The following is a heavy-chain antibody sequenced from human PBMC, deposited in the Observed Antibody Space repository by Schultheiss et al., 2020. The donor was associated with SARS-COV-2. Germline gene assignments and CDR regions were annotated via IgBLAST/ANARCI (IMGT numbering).Heavy chain of an antibody. CDR3: ARDREEGGIVVVPAAHTLYYFDY. J-gene: IGHJ4*02. CDR2: INHRGST. CDR1: GGSFSGYY. D-gene: IGHD2-2*01. V-gene: IGHV4-34*01. Sequence: SETLSLTCAVYGGSFSGYYWGWIRQPPGKGLEWIGEINHRGSTNYNPSLKSRVTISVDTSKNQFSLKLSSVTAADTAVYYCARDREEGGIVVVPAAHTLYYFDYWGQGTLVTVSS.